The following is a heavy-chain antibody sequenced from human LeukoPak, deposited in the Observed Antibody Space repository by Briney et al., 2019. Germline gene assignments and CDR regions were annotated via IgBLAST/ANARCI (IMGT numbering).Heavy chain of an antibody. V-gene: IGHV3-15*01. D-gene: IGHD6-6*01. CDR3: TIDVPSIAALDY. J-gene: IGHJ4*02. Sequence: GGSLRLSCAASGFTFSNAWMSWVRQAPGKGLEWVGRIKSKTDGGTADYAAPVKGRFTISRDDSKNTLYLQMNSLKTEDTAVYYCTIDVPSIAALDYWGQGTLVTVSS. CDR2: IKSKTDGGTA. CDR1: GFTFSNAW.